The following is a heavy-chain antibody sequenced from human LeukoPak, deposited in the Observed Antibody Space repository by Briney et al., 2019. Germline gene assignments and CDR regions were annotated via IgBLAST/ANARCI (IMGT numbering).Heavy chain of an antibody. D-gene: IGHD2/OR15-2a*01. V-gene: IGHV3-15*01. CDR2: IKSNADGGTP. J-gene: IGHJ4*02. CDR3: TTFYHEYSPY. Sequence: GGSLRLSCAASGFSFMNAWMIWVRQAPGKGLEWVGRIKSNADGGTPDYAAPARGRFTISRDDSKNTLYLQMNSLKTEDTAVYYCTTFYHEYSPYWGRGTLVTVPS. CDR1: GFSFMNAW.